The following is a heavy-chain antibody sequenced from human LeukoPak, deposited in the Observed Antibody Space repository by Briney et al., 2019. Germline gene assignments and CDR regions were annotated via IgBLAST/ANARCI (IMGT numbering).Heavy chain of an antibody. D-gene: IGHD1-1*01. Sequence: PSETLSLTCTVSGGSISSSSYYWGWIRQPPGKGLEWIGSIYYSGSTYYNPSLKSRVTISVDTSKNQFSLKLSSVTAADTAVYYCARTRYNLWYFDLWGRGTLVTVSS. V-gene: IGHV4-39*01. CDR2: IYYSGST. J-gene: IGHJ2*01. CDR3: ARTRYNLWYFDL. CDR1: GGSISSSSYY.